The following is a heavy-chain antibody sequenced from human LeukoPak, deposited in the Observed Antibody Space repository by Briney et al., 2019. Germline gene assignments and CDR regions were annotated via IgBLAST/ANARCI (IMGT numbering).Heavy chain of an antibody. CDR1: GFTFSSYA. D-gene: IGHD6-13*01. CDR2: ISSSSSYI. J-gene: IGHJ5*02. V-gene: IGHV3-21*01. Sequence: GGSLRLSCAASGFTFSSYAMSWVRQAPGKGLEWVSSISSSSSYIYYADSVKGRFTISRDNAKNSLYLQMNSLRAEDTAVYYCARERQLDGGWFDPWGQGTLVTVSS. CDR3: ARERQLDGGWFDP.